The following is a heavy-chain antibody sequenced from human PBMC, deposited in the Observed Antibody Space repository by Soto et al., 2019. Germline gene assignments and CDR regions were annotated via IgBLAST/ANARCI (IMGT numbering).Heavy chain of an antibody. D-gene: IGHD6-19*01. J-gene: IGHJ4*02. Sequence: GGSLRLSCAASGFTFSSYGMHWVRQAPGKGLEWVAVIWYDGSNKYYADSVKGRFTISRDNSKNTLYLQMNSLRAEDTAVYYCARASSYSSGWFDPFDYWGQGTLVTVSS. CDR3: ARASSYSSGWFDPFDY. CDR1: GFTFSSYG. V-gene: IGHV3-33*01. CDR2: IWYDGSNK.